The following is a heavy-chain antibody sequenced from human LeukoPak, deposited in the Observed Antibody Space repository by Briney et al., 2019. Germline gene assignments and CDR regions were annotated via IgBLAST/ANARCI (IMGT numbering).Heavy chain of an antibody. V-gene: IGHV3-33*01. Sequence: GRSLRLSCAASGFTFSGYGMHWVRQAPGKGLEWVAVIWYDGSNKYYGDSVEGRFTISRDNSKKTLYLQMNSLRVEDTAVYYCARAGCYNDAEYLQHWGQGTLVTVS. CDR1: GFTFSGYG. CDR3: ARAGCYNDAEYLQH. CDR2: IWYDGSNK. J-gene: IGHJ1*01. D-gene: IGHD5-24*01.